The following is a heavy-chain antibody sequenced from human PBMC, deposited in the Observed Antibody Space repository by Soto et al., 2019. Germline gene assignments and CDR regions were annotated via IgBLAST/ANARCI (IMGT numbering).Heavy chain of an antibody. CDR1: GGSISIYC. V-gene: IGHV4-4*07. CDR2: IYTSGST. J-gene: IGHJ6*01. Sequence: PAETLSVTCTFAGGSISIYCWSWIRQPAGKGLEWIGRIYTSGSTNYNPSLKGRVTMSVDTSKNQFSLKLSSVTAADTAVYYCARDRHYYDSTKYYYGMDVWGQGTTVTVSS. D-gene: IGHD3-22*01. CDR3: ARDRHYYDSTKYYYGMDV.